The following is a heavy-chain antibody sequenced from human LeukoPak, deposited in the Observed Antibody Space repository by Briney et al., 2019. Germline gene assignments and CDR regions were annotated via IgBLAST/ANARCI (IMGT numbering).Heavy chain of an antibody. V-gene: IGHV3-23*01. CDR1: GFTFSSYA. CDR3: AKIRLEESATGY. J-gene: IGHJ4*02. D-gene: IGHD2-15*01. Sequence: GGSLRLSCAASGFTFSSYAMSWVRQAPGKGLEWVSAIGGYGTTTYYGDSVRGRFTISRDNSRNTMYLYMSSLRAEDTAVYFCAKIRLEESATGYWGQGTPVTVSS. CDR2: IGGYGTTT.